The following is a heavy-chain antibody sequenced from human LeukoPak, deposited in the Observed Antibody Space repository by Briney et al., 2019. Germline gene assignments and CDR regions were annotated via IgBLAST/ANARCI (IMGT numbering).Heavy chain of an antibody. CDR3: ARNGWVGQADWFDP. V-gene: IGHV1-2*06. Sequence: ASVKVSCKASGYTFTGYYMHWVRQAPGQGLEWMGRINPNSGGTNYAQKFQGRVTMTRDMSISTAYMELSRLRSDDTAVYYCARNGWVGQADWFDPWGQGTLVTVSS. CDR1: GYTFTGYY. CDR2: INPNSGGT. D-gene: IGHD6-19*01. J-gene: IGHJ5*02.